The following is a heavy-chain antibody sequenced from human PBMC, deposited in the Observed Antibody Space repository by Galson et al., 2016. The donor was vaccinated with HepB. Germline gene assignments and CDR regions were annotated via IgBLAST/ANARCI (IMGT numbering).Heavy chain of an antibody. V-gene: IGHV3-9*01. CDR3: AKDSVMTRPCWFDP. J-gene: IGHJ5*02. Sequence: SLRLSCAASGFTFDDYAMHWVRQAPGKGLEWVSGISWNSGSIGYADSVKGRFTISRDNAKNSLYLQMNSLRAEDTASYYCAKDSVMTRPCWFDPWGQGTLVTVSS. CDR2: ISWNSGSI. CDR1: GFTFDDYA.